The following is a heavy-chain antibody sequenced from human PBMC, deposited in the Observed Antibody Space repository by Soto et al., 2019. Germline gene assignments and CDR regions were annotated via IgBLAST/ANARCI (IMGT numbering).Heavy chain of an antibody. Sequence: PGESLKISCKGSGYSFAGYWITWVRQKPGKGLEWMGRIDPSDSQTYYSPSFRGHVTISVTKSITTVFLQWSSLRASDTAMYYCARQIYGSDTGPNSQYYFDSWGQGTPVTVSS. CDR1: GYSFAGYW. CDR3: ARQIYGSDTGPNSQYYFDS. D-gene: IGHD5-18*01. V-gene: IGHV5-10-1*01. CDR2: IDPSDSQT. J-gene: IGHJ4*02.